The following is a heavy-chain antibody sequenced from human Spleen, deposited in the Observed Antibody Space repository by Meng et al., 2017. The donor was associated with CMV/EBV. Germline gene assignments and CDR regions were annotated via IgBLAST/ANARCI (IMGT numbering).Heavy chain of an antibody. CDR1: SGTSAA. V-gene: IGHV6-1*01. Sequence: SGTSAAWNWIRPSPSKGLEWLGRTYYRSKWYTDYASSVKSRISINPDTSKNQFSLHLNSVTPEDTAVYYCARDSTGYSGYEHNWFDPWGQGTLVTVSS. CDR3: ARDSTGYSGYEHNWFDP. D-gene: IGHD5-12*01. J-gene: IGHJ5*02. CDR2: TYYRSKWYT.